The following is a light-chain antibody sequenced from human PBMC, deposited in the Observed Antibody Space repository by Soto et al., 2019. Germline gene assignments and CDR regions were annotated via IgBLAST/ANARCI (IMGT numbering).Light chain of an antibody. J-gene: IGKJ5*01. Sequence: DIQMTQSPSSLCASVGGRVTLTCQASQNINNYLNWYQQKPGRSPKLLIYDESNLEAGVPSRFRGSGSGTDFTFTISRLQPEDIATYYCPQYENLPTVGQGTRLDIK. CDR2: DES. V-gene: IGKV1-33*01. CDR1: QNINNY. CDR3: PQYENLPT.